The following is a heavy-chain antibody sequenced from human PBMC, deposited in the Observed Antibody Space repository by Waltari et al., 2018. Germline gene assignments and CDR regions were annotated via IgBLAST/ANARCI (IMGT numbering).Heavy chain of an antibody. J-gene: IGHJ4*02. D-gene: IGHD2-15*01. Sequence: QVQLQESGPGLVKPSETLSLTCTVSGGSISSYYWSWIRQPPGKGLEWIGYIYYSGSTNYNPYLKSGVTISVDTSKNQFSLKLSSVTAADTAVYYCAREDCSGGSCLGFDYWGQGTLVTVSS. CDR1: GGSISSYY. CDR3: AREDCSGGSCLGFDY. CDR2: IYYSGST. V-gene: IGHV4-59*01.